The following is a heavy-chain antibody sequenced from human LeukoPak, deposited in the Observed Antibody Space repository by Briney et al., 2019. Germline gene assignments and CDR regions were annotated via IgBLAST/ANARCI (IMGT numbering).Heavy chain of an antibody. Sequence: GGSLRISCAASGFTFSSYSMFWVRQAPGKGLQWVSSISRSSTLIYYADSVKGRFTISRDNAKNSLYLQMNSLRAEDTAMYFCARGVISVALVDYWGQGTLVTVSS. D-gene: IGHD6-19*01. J-gene: IGHJ4*02. CDR3: ARGVISVALVDY. CDR1: GFTFSSYS. CDR2: ISRSSTLI. V-gene: IGHV3-21*04.